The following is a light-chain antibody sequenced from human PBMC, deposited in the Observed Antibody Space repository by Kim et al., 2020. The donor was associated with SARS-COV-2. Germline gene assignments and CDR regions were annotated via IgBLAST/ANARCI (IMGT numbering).Light chain of an antibody. V-gene: IGKV3-15*01. CDR2: GAS. CDR1: QSVDSN. CDR3: QQYSHWPPYT. Sequence: EIVMTQSPASLSVSPGERATLSCRASQSVDSNLAWYQQKPGQAPRLLIYGASTRATDIPARFSGSGSGTEFTLIISSLQSEDFAVYYCQQYSHWPPYTFGQGTKLEIK. J-gene: IGKJ2*01.